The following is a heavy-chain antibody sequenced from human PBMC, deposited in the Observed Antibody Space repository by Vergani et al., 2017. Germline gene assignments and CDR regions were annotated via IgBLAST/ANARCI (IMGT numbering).Heavy chain of an antibody. J-gene: IGHJ4*02. CDR1: GGSFSGYY. CDR2: INHSGST. Sequence: QVQLQQWGAGLLKPSETLSLTCAVSGGSFSGYYWSWIRQPPGKGLEWIGEINHSGSTNYNPSLKSRVPISVDTAKNQFSLKLSSVTAADTAVYSCARQYSSSGDVGYWGQGTLVTVSS. D-gene: IGHD6-6*01. CDR3: ARQYSSSGDVGY. V-gene: IGHV4-34*01.